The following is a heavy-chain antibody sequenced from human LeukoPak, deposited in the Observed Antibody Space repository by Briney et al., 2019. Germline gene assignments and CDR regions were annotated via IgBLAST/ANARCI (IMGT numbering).Heavy chain of an antibody. CDR3: ARGISIDS. Sequence: SETLSLTCTFSGGSISNYYWSWIRQPPAKGLEWIGYIYYSGSTNYNPSLKSRVTISVDTSKNQFSLKLSSVTAADTAVYYCARGISIDSWGQGTLVTVSS. CDR1: GGSISNYY. CDR2: IYYSGST. D-gene: IGHD2-2*01. V-gene: IGHV4-59*08. J-gene: IGHJ4*02.